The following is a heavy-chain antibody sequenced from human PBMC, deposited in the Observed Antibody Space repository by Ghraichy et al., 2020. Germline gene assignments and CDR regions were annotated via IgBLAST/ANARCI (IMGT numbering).Heavy chain of an antibody. D-gene: IGHD4-23*01. V-gene: IGHV3-23*01. CDR3: AKAKLYGGKPIDY. CDR1: GFTFSSYA. Sequence: LSLTCAASGFTFSSYAMSWVRQAPGKGLEWVSAISGSGGSTYYADSVKGRFTISRDNSKNTLYLQMNSLRAEDTAVYYCAKAKLYGGKPIDYWGQGTLVTVSS. J-gene: IGHJ4*02. CDR2: ISGSGGST.